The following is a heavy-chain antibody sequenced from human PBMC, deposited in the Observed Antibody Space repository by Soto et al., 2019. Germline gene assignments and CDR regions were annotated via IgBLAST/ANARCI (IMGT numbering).Heavy chain of an antibody. V-gene: IGHV3-30*18. Sequence: PGGSLRLSCAASGFTFSSYGMHWVRQAPGKGLEWVAVISYDGSNKYYADSVKGRFTISRDNSKNTLYLQMNSLRAEDTAVYYCAKEERPNYDILTGYYPFDYWGQGTLVTVSS. J-gene: IGHJ4*02. CDR3: AKEERPNYDILTGYYPFDY. D-gene: IGHD3-9*01. CDR2: ISYDGSNK. CDR1: GFTFSSYG.